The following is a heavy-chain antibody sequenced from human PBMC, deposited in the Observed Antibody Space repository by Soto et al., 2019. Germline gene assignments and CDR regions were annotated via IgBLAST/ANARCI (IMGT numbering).Heavy chain of an antibody. V-gene: IGHV4-38-2*02. CDR3: AREKVGTTFFDN. J-gene: IGHJ4*02. CDR2: IYPSVSS. CDR1: GFAISRGYY. D-gene: IGHD1-1*01. Sequence: SETLSLTCSVSGFAISRGYYWSWVRQPPGKGLEWIGSIYPSVSSYHNPSLATRLRLSIDTSKNQFTLNLTSVTAADTALHFCAREKVGTTFFDNWGQGSQVTVSS.